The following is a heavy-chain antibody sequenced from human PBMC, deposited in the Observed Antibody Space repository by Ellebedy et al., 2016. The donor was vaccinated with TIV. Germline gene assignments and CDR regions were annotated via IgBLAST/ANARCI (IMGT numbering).Heavy chain of an antibody. D-gene: IGHD6-13*01. V-gene: IGHV3-11*01. CDR1: GFTFSGYY. CDR2: ISYSGDLM. CDR3: ARLGVIAAAGASDY. J-gene: IGHJ4*02. Sequence: PGGSLRLSCAASGFTFSGYYMSWFRRAPGKGPEWVSYISYSGDLMYYADSVKGRFTTSRDNAENSLYLQMNSLRAEDTAVYYCARLGVIAAAGASDYWGQGTLVIVSS.